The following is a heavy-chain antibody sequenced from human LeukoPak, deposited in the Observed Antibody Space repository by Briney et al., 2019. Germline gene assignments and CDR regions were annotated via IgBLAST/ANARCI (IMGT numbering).Heavy chain of an antibody. CDR2: IRSKAYGGTP. J-gene: IGHJ4*02. Sequence: GGSLRLSCTTSGITFGDYAVSWVRQAPGKGLEWVGFIRSKAYGGTPQYAASVKDRFTISRDDSKSIAYLQMNSLKTEDTAVYYCSSYTIAVSGTPLYWGQGTLVTVSS. D-gene: IGHD6-19*01. CDR1: GITFGDYA. V-gene: IGHV3-49*04. CDR3: SSYTIAVSGTPLY.